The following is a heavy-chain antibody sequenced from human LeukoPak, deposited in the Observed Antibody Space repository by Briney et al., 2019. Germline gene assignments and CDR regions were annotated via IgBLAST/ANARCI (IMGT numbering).Heavy chain of an antibody. J-gene: IGHJ4*02. CDR2: IWYDGSNK. D-gene: IGHD6-25*01. V-gene: IGHV3-33*08. CDR1: GFTFSNYW. Sequence: GGSLRLSCAASGFTFSNYWMHWVRQAPGKGLEWVAVIWYDGSNKYYADSVKGRFTISRDNSKNTLYLQMNSLRAEDTAVYYCARDQALAAERTGFDYWGQGTLVTVSS. CDR3: ARDQALAAERTGFDY.